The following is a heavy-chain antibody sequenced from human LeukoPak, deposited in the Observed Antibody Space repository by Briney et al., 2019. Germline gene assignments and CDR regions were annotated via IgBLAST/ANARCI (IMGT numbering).Heavy chain of an antibody. CDR1: GGSISSYY. CDR3: ARDRRGVDSPTLSDY. V-gene: IGHV4-59*01. D-gene: IGHD3-10*01. Sequence: PSETLSLTCTVSGGSISSYYWSWIRQPPGKGLEWIGYIYYSGSTNYNPSLKSRVTISEDTSKNQFSLKLSSVTAADTAVYYCARDRRGVDSPTLSDYWGQGTLVTVSS. CDR2: IYYSGST. J-gene: IGHJ4*02.